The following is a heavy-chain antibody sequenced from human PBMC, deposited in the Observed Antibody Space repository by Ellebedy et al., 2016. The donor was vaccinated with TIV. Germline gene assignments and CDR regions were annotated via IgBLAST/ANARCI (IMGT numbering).Heavy chain of an antibody. D-gene: IGHD3-10*01. Sequence: SVKVSCXASGGTFSSYAISWVRQAPGQGLEWMGGIIPIFGTANYAQKFQGRVTITRDTSASTAYMELSSLRSEDTAVYYCARGQLYGSGSWDFDPWGQGTLVTVSS. V-gene: IGHV1-69*05. J-gene: IGHJ5*02. CDR1: GGTFSSYA. CDR2: IIPIFGTA. CDR3: ARGQLYGSGSWDFDP.